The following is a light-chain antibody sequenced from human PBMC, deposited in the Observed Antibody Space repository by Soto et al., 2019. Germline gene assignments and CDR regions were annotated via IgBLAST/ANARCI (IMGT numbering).Light chain of an antibody. Sequence: QLVLTQSPSASASLGASVKFTCTLNSGHSTYAIAWHQQRPEKGPRYLMKVNSDGSHNKGDGIPDRFSGSSSGAERYLSISSLQSEDEADYYCQTWDTGIQVFGGGTQLTVL. J-gene: IGLJ3*02. CDR1: SGHSTYA. CDR2: VNSDGSH. CDR3: QTWDTGIQV. V-gene: IGLV4-69*01.